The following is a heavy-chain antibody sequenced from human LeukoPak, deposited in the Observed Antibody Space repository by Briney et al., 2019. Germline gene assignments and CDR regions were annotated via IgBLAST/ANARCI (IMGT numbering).Heavy chain of an antibody. CDR3: AKHSGSYFIYYVDS. J-gene: IGHJ4*02. V-gene: IGHV3-23*01. CDR2: ISRSAYNS. D-gene: IGHD1-26*01. Sequence: GGSLRLSCAASGFTFSSYGMSWVRQAPGKGLEWVSTISRSAYNSYHADSVKGRFIISRYNSANTLYLQMNSLRAEDTALYYCAKHSGSYFIYYVDSWGQRTIVTVSS. CDR1: GFTFSSYG.